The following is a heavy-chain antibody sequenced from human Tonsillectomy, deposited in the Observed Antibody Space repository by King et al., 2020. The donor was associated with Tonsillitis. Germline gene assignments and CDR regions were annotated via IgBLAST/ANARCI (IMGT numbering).Heavy chain of an antibody. V-gene: IGHV4-31*03. J-gene: IGHJ5*02. CDR2: ISDNENT. D-gene: IGHD2-15*01. Sequence: VQLQESGPGLVKPSQTLSLTCTVSGGSISGGEDYRSWIRQHPGKGPEWTGYISDNENTFYNPSLKSRLTISLDTSKNQFSLKLSSVTAADTAVYYCVRYEGGVFDPWGQGTLVTVSS. CDR3: VRYEGGVFDP. CDR1: GGSISGGEDY.